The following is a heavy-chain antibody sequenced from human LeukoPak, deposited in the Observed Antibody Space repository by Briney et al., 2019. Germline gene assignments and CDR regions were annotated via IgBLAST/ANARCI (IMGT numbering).Heavy chain of an antibody. CDR1: GYTFTSYD. V-gene: IGHV1-8*01. Sequence: ASVKVSCKASGYTFTSYDINWVRQATGQGLEWMGWMNPNSGNAGYAQKFQGRVTMTRNTSISTAYMELSSLRSEDTAVYYCARGPRSFDFWSGYYDTFDYWGQGTLVTVSS. CDR2: MNPNSGNA. J-gene: IGHJ4*02. CDR3: ARGPRSFDFWSGYYDTFDY. D-gene: IGHD3-3*01.